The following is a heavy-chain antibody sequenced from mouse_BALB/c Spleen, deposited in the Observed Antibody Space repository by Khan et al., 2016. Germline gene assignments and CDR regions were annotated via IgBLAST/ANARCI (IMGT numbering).Heavy chain of an antibody. V-gene: IGHV9-3-1*01. J-gene: IGHJ3*01. CDR3: ARVAYDWTWVVY. Sequence: QIQLVQSGPELKKPGETVKISCKASGYTFTNYGMNWVKQAPGKGLKWMGWISTYTGEPTYGDDFKGRFAFSLETSASTAYLQINTLKNEDTGPSCLARVAYDWTWVVYWGQGTLVTVSA. CDR2: ISTYTGEP. CDR1: GYTFTNYG. D-gene: IGHD2-14*01.